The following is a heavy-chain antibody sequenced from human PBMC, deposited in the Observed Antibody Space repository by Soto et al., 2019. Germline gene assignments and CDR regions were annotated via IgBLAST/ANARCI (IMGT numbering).Heavy chain of an antibody. V-gene: IGHV4-34*01. CDR2: INHSGST. Sequence: QVQLQQWGAGLLKPSETLSLTCAVYGGSFSGYYWSWIRQPPGKGLEWIGEINHSGSTNYNPSLKSRVTISVDTSKNQFSLKLSSVTAADTAVYYCARGWSYCSGGSCYFDYWGQGTLVTVSS. CDR1: GGSFSGYY. CDR3: ARGWSYCSGGSCYFDY. J-gene: IGHJ4*02. D-gene: IGHD2-15*01.